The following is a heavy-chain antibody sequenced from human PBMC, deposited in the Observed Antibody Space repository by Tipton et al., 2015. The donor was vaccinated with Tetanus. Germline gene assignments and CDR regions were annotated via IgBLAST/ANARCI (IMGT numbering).Heavy chain of an antibody. CDR1: GGSFSGYY. D-gene: IGHD5-12*01. CDR3: ARGQELLLVATLVSLFDY. Sequence: TLSLTCAVYGGSFSGYYWSWIRQPPGKGLEWIGEINHSGSTNYNPSLKSRVTISVDTSKNQFSLKLSSVTAADTAVYYCARGQELLLVATLVSLFDYWGQGTLVPVSS. J-gene: IGHJ4*02. CDR2: INHSGST. V-gene: IGHV4-34*01.